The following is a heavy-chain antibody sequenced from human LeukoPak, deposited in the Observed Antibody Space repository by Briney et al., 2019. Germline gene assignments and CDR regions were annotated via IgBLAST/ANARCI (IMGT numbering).Heavy chain of an antibody. CDR3: AKDGVFGFDY. D-gene: IGHD3-16*01. V-gene: IGHV3-23*01. J-gene: IGHJ4*02. CDR2: SASGIGT. Sequence: SASGIGTYYADSVKGRFTVSRDNSKNTLYLQMNSLRAEDTAVYYCAKDGVFGFDYWGQGTLVTVSS.